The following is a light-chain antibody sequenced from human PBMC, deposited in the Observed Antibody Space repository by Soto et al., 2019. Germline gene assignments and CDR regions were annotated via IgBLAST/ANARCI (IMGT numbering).Light chain of an antibody. CDR3: QQANSFPFT. Sequence: DIQMTQSPSSVSASIGDRVTITCRASQGIGRWLAWYQQTPGEAPNLLIYAASSLQSGVPSRFVGSGSGTDFTLTISSLQPEDFATYYGQQANSFPFTFGPGTRVDIK. CDR2: AAS. CDR1: QGIGRW. J-gene: IGKJ3*01. V-gene: IGKV1D-12*01.